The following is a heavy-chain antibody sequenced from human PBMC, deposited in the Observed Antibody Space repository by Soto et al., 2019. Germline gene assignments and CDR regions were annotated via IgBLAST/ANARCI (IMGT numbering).Heavy chain of an antibody. CDR3: ATTRGIAVGGSFDY. CDR1: GGSISSSSSY. D-gene: IGHD6-13*01. CDR2: IYSVST. Sequence: LSLTCTVSGGSISSSSSYWGWIRQPPGKGLEWIGTIYSVSTYYNPSLKSRVTISVDTSKNQFSLKLSSVAAADTAIYFCATTRGIAVGGSFDYWGQGTLVTVSS. J-gene: IGHJ4*02. V-gene: IGHV4-39*01.